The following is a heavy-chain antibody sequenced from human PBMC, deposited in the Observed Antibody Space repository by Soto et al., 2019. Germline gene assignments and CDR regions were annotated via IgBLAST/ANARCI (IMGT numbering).Heavy chain of an antibody. CDR2: IKQDGSEK. D-gene: IGHD6-13*01. J-gene: IGHJ4*02. CDR1: GFTFSSYW. V-gene: IGHV3-7*01. Sequence: EVQLVESGGGLVQPGGSLRLSCAASGFTFSSYWMSWVRQAPGKGLEWVANIKQDGSEKYYVDSVKGRFTISRDNAKNSLYLQMNSLRAEDTAVYYCARVRPWGRGSRWYGFDYWGQGTLVTVSS. CDR3: ARVRPWGRGSRWYGFDY.